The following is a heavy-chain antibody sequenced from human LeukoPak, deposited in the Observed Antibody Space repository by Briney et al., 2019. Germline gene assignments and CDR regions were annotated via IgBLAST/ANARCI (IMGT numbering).Heavy chain of an antibody. J-gene: IGHJ4*02. Sequence: GESLQISCKGSAYSFTTYWIGWVRQMPGKGLEWMGIIYPGDSDTRYSPSFQGQVTISADKSISTAYLQWTSLKASDTAMYYCARHFDSGNYDIDYWGQGTLVTVSS. CDR1: AYSFTTYW. D-gene: IGHD3-10*01. CDR3: ARHFDSGNYDIDY. CDR2: IYPGDSDT. V-gene: IGHV5-51*01.